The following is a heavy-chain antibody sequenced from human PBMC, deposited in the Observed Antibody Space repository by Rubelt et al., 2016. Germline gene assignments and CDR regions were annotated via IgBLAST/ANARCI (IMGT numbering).Heavy chain of an antibody. V-gene: IGHV4-34*01. J-gene: IGHJ6*02. CDR2: INHSGST. D-gene: IGHD2-2*01. Sequence: CAVYGGSFSGYYWSWIRQPPGKGLEWIGEINHSGSTNYNPSLKSRVTISVDTSKNQFSLKLSSVTAADTAVYYCARLDQDPASFYYYYGMDVWGQGTTVTVSS. CDR3: ARLDQDPASFYYYYGMDV. CDR1: GGSFSGYY.